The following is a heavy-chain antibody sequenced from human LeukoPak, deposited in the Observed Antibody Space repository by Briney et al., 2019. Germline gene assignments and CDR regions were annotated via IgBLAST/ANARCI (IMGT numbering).Heavy chain of an antibody. D-gene: IGHD2-15*01. CDR2: INPNSGGT. V-gene: IGHV1-2*06. Sequence: ASVKVSCKASGYTFTGYYMHWVRQAPGQGLEWMGRINPNSGGTSYAQKFQGRVTMTRDTSISTAYMELSRLRSDDTAVYYCARAIGYCSGGSCWYYFDYWGQGTLVTVSS. J-gene: IGHJ4*02. CDR3: ARAIGYCSGGSCWYYFDY. CDR1: GYTFTGYY.